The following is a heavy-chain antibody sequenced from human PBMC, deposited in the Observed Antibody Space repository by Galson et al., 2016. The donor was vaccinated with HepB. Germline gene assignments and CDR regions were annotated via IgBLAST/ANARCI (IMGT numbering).Heavy chain of an antibody. J-gene: IGHJ4*02. V-gene: IGHV3-30*19. CDR2: ISYDGSNK. Sequence: SLRLSCAATGFTFTNHGIHWVRQAPGKGLEWAAVISYDGSNKYYADSVKGRFTISRDNSKNTLYLQMNSLRVEDTAVYYCARDLPDYVIYLIQYAFDYWGQGTLVTVSS. CDR1: GFTFTNHG. CDR3: ARDLPDYVIYLIQYAFDY. D-gene: IGHD4-17*01.